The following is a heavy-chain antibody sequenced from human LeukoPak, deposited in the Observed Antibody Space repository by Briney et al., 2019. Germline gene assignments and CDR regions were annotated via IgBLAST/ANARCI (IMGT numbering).Heavy chain of an antibody. J-gene: IGHJ4*02. CDR1: GYTLTELS. CDR3: ARGSFGGAGY. D-gene: IGHD3-16*01. CDR2: MNPNSGNT. Sequence: ASVKVSCKVSGYTLTELSMYWVRQATGQGLEWMGWMNPNSGNTGYAQKFQGRVTITRNTSISTAYMELSSLRSEDTAVYYCARGSFGGAGYWGQGTLVTVSS. V-gene: IGHV1-8*01.